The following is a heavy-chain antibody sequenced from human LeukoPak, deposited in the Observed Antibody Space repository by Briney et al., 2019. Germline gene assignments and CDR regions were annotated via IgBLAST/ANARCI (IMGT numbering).Heavy chain of an antibody. V-gene: IGHV3-30*04. J-gene: IGHJ4*02. CDR2: ISYDGSNK. D-gene: IGHD2-21*02. CDR1: GFTFSSYA. Sequence: GSLRLSCAASGFTFSSYAMHWVRQAPGKGLEWVAVISYDGSNKYYADSVKGRFTISRDNSKNTLYLQMNSLRAEDTAVYYCARSYCGGDCYSYYFDYWGQGTLVTVSS. CDR3: ARSYCGGDCYSYYFDY.